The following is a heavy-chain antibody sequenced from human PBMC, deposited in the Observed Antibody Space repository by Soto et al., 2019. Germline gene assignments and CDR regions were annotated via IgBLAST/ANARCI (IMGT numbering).Heavy chain of an antibody. J-gene: IGHJ4*02. CDR1: GDC. Sequence: GDCCIFNNQHPGKGLEWIGYIYYSGSTYYNPSLKSRVTISVDTSKNQFSLKLSSVTAADTAVYYCARDSSIQLWPHFDYWGQGTLVTVSS. CDR2: IYYSGST. V-gene: IGHV4-31*02. D-gene: IGHD5-18*01. CDR3: ARDSSIQLWPHFDY.